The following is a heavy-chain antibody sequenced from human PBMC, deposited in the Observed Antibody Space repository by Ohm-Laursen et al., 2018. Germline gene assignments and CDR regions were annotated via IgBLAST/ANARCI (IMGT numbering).Heavy chain of an antibody. D-gene: IGHD6-13*01. J-gene: IGHJ3*02. CDR1: EFTFDDYA. Sequence: SLRLSCAASEFTFDDYAMHWFRQAPGKGLERVSGISWNSGSIGYADSVKGRFTISRDNAKNSLYLQMNSLRAEDTALYYCAKDHSPYSSSLRSAFDIWGQGTMVTVSS. CDR3: AKDHSPYSSSLRSAFDI. CDR2: ISWNSGSI. V-gene: IGHV3-9*01.